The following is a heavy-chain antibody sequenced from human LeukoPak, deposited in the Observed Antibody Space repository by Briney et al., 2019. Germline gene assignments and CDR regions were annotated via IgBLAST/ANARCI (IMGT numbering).Heavy chain of an antibody. CDR2: ISYDGSNK. J-gene: IGHJ4*02. Sequence: GRSLRLSCAASGFTFSSYAMHWVRQAPGKGLEWVAVISYDGSNKYYADSVKGRFTISRDNSKNTLYLQMNSLRAEDTAVYYCAKGQFSVLRYFDWLYYWGQGTLVTVSS. CDR1: GFTFSSYA. CDR3: AKGQFSVLRYFDWLYY. D-gene: IGHD3-9*01. V-gene: IGHV3-30-3*01.